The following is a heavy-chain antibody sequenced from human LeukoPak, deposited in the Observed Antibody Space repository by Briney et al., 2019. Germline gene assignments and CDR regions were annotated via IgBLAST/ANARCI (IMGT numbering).Heavy chain of an antibody. V-gene: IGHV3-23*01. D-gene: IGHD4-17*01. CDR2: ISGSGGST. J-gene: IGHJ6*02. CDR3: AKTVTTGYYYYGMDV. Sequence: GGSLRLSCAASGFTFSSYAMSWVRQAPGKGLEWVSAISGSGGSTYYADSVKGRFTISRDNSKNTLYLRMNSLRAEDTAVYYCAKTVTTGYYYYGMDVWGQGTTVTVSS. CDR1: GFTFSSYA.